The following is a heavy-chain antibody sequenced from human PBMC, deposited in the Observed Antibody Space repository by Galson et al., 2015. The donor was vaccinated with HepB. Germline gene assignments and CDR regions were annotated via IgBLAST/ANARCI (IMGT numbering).Heavy chain of an antibody. D-gene: IGHD3-22*01. Sequence: SVKVSCKASGVTFSSYAISWLRQAPGQGLEWMGGIIPLFGSANYAQKLQGRVTITADESTSTIYMELSSLRSEDTALYYCARQYDSSGYYTYWGQGTLLTVSS. V-gene: IGHV1-69*13. CDR3: ARQYDSSGYYTY. CDR1: GVTFSSYA. CDR2: IIPLFGSA. J-gene: IGHJ4*02.